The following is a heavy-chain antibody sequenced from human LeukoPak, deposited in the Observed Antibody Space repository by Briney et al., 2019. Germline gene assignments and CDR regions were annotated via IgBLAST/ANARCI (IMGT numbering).Heavy chain of an antibody. CDR2: IIPIFGTA. CDR1: GGTFSSYA. CDR3: AKDHATWLVYYDSSGYYPDDY. Sequence: ASVKVSCKASGGTFSSYAISWVRQAPGQGLEWMGGIIPIFGTANYAQKFQGRVTITADESTSTAYMELSSLRSEDTAVYYCAKDHATWLVYYDSSGYYPDDYWGQGTLVTVSS. V-gene: IGHV1-69*13. D-gene: IGHD3-22*01. J-gene: IGHJ4*02.